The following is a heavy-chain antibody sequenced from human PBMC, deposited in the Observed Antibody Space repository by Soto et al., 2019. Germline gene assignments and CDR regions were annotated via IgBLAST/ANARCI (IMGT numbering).Heavy chain of an antibody. V-gene: IGHV3-21*03. Sequence: GGSLRLSCAASGFTFSSYSMNWVRQAPGKGLEWVSSISSSSYIYYADSVKGRFTISRDSAKNSLYLQMNSLRAEDTAVYYCARDTTDSSGYYFDPFDYWGQGTLVTVSS. J-gene: IGHJ4*02. CDR1: GFTFSSYS. CDR2: ISSSSYI. D-gene: IGHD3-22*01. CDR3: ARDTTDSSGYYFDPFDY.